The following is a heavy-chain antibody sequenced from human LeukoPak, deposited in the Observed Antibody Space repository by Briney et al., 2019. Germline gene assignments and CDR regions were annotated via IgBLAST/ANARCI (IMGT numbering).Heavy chain of an antibody. CDR2: INTSGST. D-gene: IGHD5-18*01. CDR1: GGSISNYY. CDR3: ARSRGTALVTRFDY. Sequence: SETPSLTCTVSGGSISNYYWGWIRQAAGKGLEWIGRINTSGSTNYNPSLESRVTMSVDTSKNQFSLKLNSVTAADTAVYFCARSRGTALVTRFDYWGQGTLVTVSS. V-gene: IGHV4-4*07. J-gene: IGHJ4*02.